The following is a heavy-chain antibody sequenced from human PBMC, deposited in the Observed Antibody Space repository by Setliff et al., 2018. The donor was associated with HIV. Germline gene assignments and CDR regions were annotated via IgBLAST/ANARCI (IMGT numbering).Heavy chain of an antibody. V-gene: IGHV4-4*02. Sequence: SETLSLTCAVSGVSISSSNWWSWVRQPPGRGLEWIGEVYHTGSTNYNPSLKSRVITSIDKSKNQFSLKIDSVTAADTAVYYCARRPLFGVVIASVAKMEFDYWGQGTLVTVSS. CDR3: ARRPLFGVVIASVAKMEFDY. J-gene: IGHJ4*02. D-gene: IGHD3-3*01. CDR2: VYHTGST. CDR1: GVSISSSNW.